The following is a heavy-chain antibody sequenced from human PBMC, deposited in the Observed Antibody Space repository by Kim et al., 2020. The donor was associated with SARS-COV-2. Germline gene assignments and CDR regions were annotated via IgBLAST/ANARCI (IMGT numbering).Heavy chain of an antibody. J-gene: IGHJ4*02. Sequence: YAASVKGRFTISRDDSKNTAYLQMNSLKTEDTAVYYCTSTHYYDSSGFDYWGQGTLVTVSS. CDR3: TSTHYYDSSGFDY. V-gene: IGHV3-73*01. D-gene: IGHD3-22*01.